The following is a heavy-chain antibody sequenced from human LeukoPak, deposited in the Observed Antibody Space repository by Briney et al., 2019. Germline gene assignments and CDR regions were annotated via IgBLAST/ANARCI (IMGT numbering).Heavy chain of an antibody. CDR1: GFTFSSYA. CDR3: AKHQRGGYDSPSHY. V-gene: IGHV3-23*01. J-gene: IGHJ4*02. Sequence: GGSLRLSCAASGFTFSSYAMSWVRQAPGKGLEWVSAISGSGGSTYYADSVKGRFTISRDNSKNTLYLQINSLRAEDTAVYYCAKHQRGGYDSPSHYWGQGTLVTVSS. D-gene: IGHD5-12*01. CDR2: ISGSGGST.